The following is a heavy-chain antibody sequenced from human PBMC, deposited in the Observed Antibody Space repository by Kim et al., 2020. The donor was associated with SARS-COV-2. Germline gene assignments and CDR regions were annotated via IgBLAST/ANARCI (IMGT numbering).Heavy chain of an antibody. D-gene: IGHD2-8*01. CDR2: ISGGGGNT. V-gene: IGHV3-23*01. CDR3: AKDLMEGDRRGYFDY. Sequence: GGSLRLSCEASGFQFNEFAMSWVRQAPGKGLEWVSSISGGGGNTYYEDSVRGRFTISRDNGKNILYLEMNGLRAEDTAVYYCAKDLMEGDRRGYFDYWGQGTPVPVSS. J-gene: IGHJ4*02. CDR1: GFQFNEFA.